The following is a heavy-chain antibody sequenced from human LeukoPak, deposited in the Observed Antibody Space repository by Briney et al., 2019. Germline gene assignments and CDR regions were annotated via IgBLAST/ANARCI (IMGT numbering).Heavy chain of an antibody. CDR1: GFTFDYYA. J-gene: IGHJ4*02. Sequence: PGGSLRLSCAASGFTFDYYAMHWVGQAPGEGLEWVSLISGDGSRTYYADSVKGRFTISRDNAKNLLYLQMNRLRAEDTDVYYCASDYYDRSQYWGQGTLVTVSS. V-gene: IGHV3-43*02. D-gene: IGHD3-22*01. CDR3: ASDYYDRSQY. CDR2: ISGDGSRT.